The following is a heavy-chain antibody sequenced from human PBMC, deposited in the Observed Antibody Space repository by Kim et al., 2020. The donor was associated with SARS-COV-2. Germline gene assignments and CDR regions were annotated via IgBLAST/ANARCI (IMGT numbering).Heavy chain of an antibody. CDR3: AREGQQLVGGMDV. V-gene: IGHV3-33*01. Sequence: NAAPRKGQFTTSRDKSKNTRDLQVDSLRAEDTAVYYCAREGQQLVGGMDVWGQGTTVTVSS. D-gene: IGHD6-13*01. J-gene: IGHJ6*02.